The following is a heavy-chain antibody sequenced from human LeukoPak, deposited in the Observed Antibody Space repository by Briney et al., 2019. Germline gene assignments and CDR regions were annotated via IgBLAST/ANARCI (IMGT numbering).Heavy chain of an antibody. V-gene: IGHV3-66*01. CDR2: IYSGGST. Sequence: GGSLRLSCAASGFIVSSNYMSWVRHTPGKGLEWVSLIYSGGSTYYADSVKGRFTISRDNSKNTLYLQMNSLRAEDTAVYYCAGRDNGYYYGMDVWGQGTTVTVSS. CDR3: AGRDNGYYYGMDV. CDR1: GFIVSSNY. J-gene: IGHJ6*02. D-gene: IGHD2-8*01.